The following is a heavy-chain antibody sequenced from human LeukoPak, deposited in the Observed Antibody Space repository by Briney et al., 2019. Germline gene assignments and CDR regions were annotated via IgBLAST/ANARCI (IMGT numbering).Heavy chain of an antibody. V-gene: IGHV3-21*01. CDR2: ISGNSFWI. J-gene: IGHJ4*02. CDR1: GFTFSSYS. Sequence: PGGSLRLSCAVSGFTFSSYSMNWVRQAPGKGLEWVSAISGNSFWIHYADSVKGRFTISRDNAKNSLYLQMDSLRADDTAVYYCARKVPSAQSDFWGQGTLVTVSS. CDR3: ARKVPSAQSDF.